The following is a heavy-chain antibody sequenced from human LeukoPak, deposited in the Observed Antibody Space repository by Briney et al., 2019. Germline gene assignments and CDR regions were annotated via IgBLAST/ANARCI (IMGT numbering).Heavy chain of an antibody. CDR1: GYTFTGYY. D-gene: IGHD6-13*01. Sequence: ASVKVSCKASGYTFTGYYMHWVRQAPGQGLEWMGRINPNSGGTNYAQKFQGRVTMTRDTSISTAYMELSRLRSDDTAVYYCPRDRGGYSGSWTDYWGQGTLVTVSS. CDR2: INPNSGGT. V-gene: IGHV1-2*06. CDR3: PRDRGGYSGSWTDY. J-gene: IGHJ4*02.